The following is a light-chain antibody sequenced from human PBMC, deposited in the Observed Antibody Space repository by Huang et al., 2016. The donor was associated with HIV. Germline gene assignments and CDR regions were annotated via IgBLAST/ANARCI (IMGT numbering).Light chain of an antibody. CDR2: HAS. V-gene: IGKV3-11*01. Sequence: EIVLTQSPATLYLSPGERAILSCRASQSVNNFISWHQQKPGQAPMRIIYHASNRAAGIPSRFSGSGSGTDFTITISSLEPEDSAVYYCQQRSNWPHTFGQGTKLEIK. J-gene: IGKJ2*01. CDR1: QSVNNF. CDR3: QQRSNWPHT.